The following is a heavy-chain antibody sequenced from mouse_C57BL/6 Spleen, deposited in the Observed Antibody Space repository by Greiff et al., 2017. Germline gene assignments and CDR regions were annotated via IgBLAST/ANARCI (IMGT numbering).Heavy chain of an antibody. D-gene: IGHD2-2*01. CDR1: GFTLSNYW. Sequence: EVKLQESGGGLVQPGGSMKLSCVASGFTLSNYWMNWVRQSPEKGLEWVAQIRLKSDNYATHYAESVKGRFTISRDDSKSSVYLQMNNLRAEDTGIYYCTGGGWLRNVYAMDYWGQGTSVTVSS. J-gene: IGHJ4*01. CDR2: IRLKSDNYAT. CDR3: TGGGWLRNVYAMDY. V-gene: IGHV6-3*01.